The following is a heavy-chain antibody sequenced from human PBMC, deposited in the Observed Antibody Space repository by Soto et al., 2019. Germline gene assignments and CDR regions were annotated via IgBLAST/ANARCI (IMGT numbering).Heavy chain of an antibody. D-gene: IGHD3-22*01. CDR1: GGTFSSYA. CDR2: IIPIFGTA. Sequence: SVKVSCKASGGTFSSYAISWERQAPGQGLEWMGGIIPIFGTANYAQKFQGRVTITADESTSTAYMELSSLRSEDTAVYYCAREEYYDSSGYPTPSYYGMDVWGQGTTVTVSS. V-gene: IGHV1-69*13. J-gene: IGHJ6*02. CDR3: AREEYYDSSGYPTPSYYGMDV.